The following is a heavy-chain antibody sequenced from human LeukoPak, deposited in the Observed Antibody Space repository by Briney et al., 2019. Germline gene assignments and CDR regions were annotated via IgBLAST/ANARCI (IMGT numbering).Heavy chain of an antibody. V-gene: IGHV7-4-1*02. J-gene: IGHJ3*02. Sequence: ASVKVSCKASGYTFTSYAINWVRQAPGQGLEYMGRIRTSTGSPTYAQGFTGRFVFSLDTSVNTAYPQISSLKAEDTAVYYCARDLDSAAFDIWGQGTMVTVSS. D-gene: IGHD2-15*01. CDR2: IRTSTGSP. CDR1: GYTFTSYA. CDR3: ARDLDSAAFDI.